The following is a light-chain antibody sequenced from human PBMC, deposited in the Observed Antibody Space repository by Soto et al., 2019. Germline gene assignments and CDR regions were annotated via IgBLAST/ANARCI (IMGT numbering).Light chain of an antibody. CDR1: QSVSSN. CDR2: GSS. J-gene: IGKJ2*01. CDR3: PHNNNWPGMYT. Sequence: EIVMTQSPATLSVSPGERATLSCRASQSVSSNLAWYQQKPGQAPRRLIYGSSTRATGIPARCSGSGSGPEFTLTISSLPSEDFAVYYCPHNNNWPGMYTFGQGTPLEIK. V-gene: IGKV3-15*01.